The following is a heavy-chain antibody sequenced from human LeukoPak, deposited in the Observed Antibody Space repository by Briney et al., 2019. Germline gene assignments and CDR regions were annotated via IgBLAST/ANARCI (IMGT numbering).Heavy chain of an antibody. CDR1: GFTVSGNY. Sequence: TGGSLRLSCAASGFTVSGNYMSWARQAPGKGLEWVSLLYSGGSTYYADSVKGRFSISRDNSKNTLYLQMNSLRAEDTAVYYCASRDKGYYYGMDVWGQGTTVTVSS. CDR3: ASRDKGYYYGMDV. D-gene: IGHD5-24*01. J-gene: IGHJ6*02. CDR2: LYSGGST. V-gene: IGHV3-66*01.